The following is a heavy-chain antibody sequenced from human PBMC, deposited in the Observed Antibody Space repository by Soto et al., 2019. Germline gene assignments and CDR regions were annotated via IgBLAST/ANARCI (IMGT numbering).Heavy chain of an antibody. Sequence: PGGSLRLSCAASGFTFSSYAMHWVRQAPGKGLEWVAVISYDGSNKYYADSVKGRFTISRDNSKNTLYLQMNSLRAEDTAVYYCARDGWQQRGKDYYYYGMDVWGQGTTVTVSS. CDR2: ISYDGSNK. CDR3: ARDGWQQRGKDYYYYGMDV. D-gene: IGHD6-13*01. V-gene: IGHV3-30-3*01. J-gene: IGHJ6*02. CDR1: GFTFSSYA.